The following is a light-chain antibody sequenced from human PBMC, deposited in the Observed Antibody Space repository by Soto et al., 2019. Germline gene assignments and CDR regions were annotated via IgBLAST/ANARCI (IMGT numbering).Light chain of an antibody. CDR3: QQYDNLLFT. V-gene: IGKV1-33*01. Sequence: DIQMTQSPSSLSASVGDRVTITCQASQDISNYLNWYQQKPGKAPKLLIYDASNLETGVPSRFSGSGSATDFTFSISSLQPEYIATYYCQQYDNLLFTFGPGTKVDIK. CDR2: DAS. CDR1: QDISNY. J-gene: IGKJ3*01.